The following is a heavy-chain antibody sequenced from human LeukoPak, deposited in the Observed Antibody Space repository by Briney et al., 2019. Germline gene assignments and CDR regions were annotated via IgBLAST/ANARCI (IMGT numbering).Heavy chain of an antibody. CDR3: AKDSPVATW. J-gene: IGHJ4*02. D-gene: IGHD1-26*01. CDR1: GFIFDDYA. Sequence: GGSLRLSCAASGFIFDDYAMHWVRQAPGRGLEWVSLISWDGNSTYYAGSVRGRFTISRDNKKNSLYLQMNSLRTDDTAKYYCAKDSPVATWWGQGTLVTVSS. CDR2: ISWDGNST. V-gene: IGHV3-43*01.